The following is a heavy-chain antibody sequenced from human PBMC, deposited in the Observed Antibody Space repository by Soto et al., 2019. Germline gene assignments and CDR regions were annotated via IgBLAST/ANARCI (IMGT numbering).Heavy chain of an antibody. CDR2: ISGSGGST. V-gene: IGHV3-23*01. J-gene: IGHJ4*02. CDR1: GFTFSSYA. Sequence: GGSLRLSCAASGFTFSSYAMSWVRQAPGKGLEWVSAISGSGGSTYYADSVKGRFTISRDNSKNTLYLQMNSLRAEDTAVYYCAKALPFKKDYGDYYFDYWGQGTLVTVSS. CDR3: AKALPFKKDYGDYYFDY. D-gene: IGHD4-17*01.